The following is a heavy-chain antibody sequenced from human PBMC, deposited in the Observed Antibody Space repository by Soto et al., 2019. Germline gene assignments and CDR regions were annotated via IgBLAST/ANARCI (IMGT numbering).Heavy chain of an antibody. CDR1: GGTFSSYS. CDR2: IIPSFGTA. V-gene: IGHV1-69*01. D-gene: IGHD1-26*01. J-gene: IGHJ4*02. Sequence: QVQLVQSGAEVKKPGSSVKVSCKASGGTFSSYSINWVRQAPGQGLEWMGEIIPSFGTANYAQKCQGRVTITADESTSTAYMELSSLSSEDTAVYYCARDGGRHSGGIDYWGQGTLVTVSS. CDR3: ARDGGRHSGGIDY.